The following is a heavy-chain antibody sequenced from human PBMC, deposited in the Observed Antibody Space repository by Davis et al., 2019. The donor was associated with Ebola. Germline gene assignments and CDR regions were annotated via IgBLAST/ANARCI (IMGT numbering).Heavy chain of an antibody. Sequence: ASVKVSCKASGYTFTSYAMHWVRQAPGQRLEWMGWINAGNGNTKYSQKLQGRVTMTTDTSTSTAYMELRSLRSDDTAVYYCARYDYGDYVYYYYGMDVWGQGTTVTVSS. J-gene: IGHJ6*02. D-gene: IGHD4-17*01. CDR3: ARYDYGDYVYYYYGMDV. CDR2: INAGNGNT. V-gene: IGHV1-3*01. CDR1: GYTFTSYA.